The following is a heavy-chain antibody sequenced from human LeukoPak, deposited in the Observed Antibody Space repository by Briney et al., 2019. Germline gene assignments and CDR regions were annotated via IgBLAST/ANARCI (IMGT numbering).Heavy chain of an antibody. CDR1: GFAFSIYA. Sequence: PLGSLRLSCAVSGFAFSIYAISWVRHAPGKGREWVSAIRGSVGSTYYADSVKGRFTISRDNSKNTLYLQMNSLRAEDTAVYYCAKGDIVVVPAVYFDYWGQGTLVTVSS. D-gene: IGHD2-2*01. V-gene: IGHV3-23*01. J-gene: IGHJ4*02. CDR2: IRGSVGST. CDR3: AKGDIVVVPAVYFDY.